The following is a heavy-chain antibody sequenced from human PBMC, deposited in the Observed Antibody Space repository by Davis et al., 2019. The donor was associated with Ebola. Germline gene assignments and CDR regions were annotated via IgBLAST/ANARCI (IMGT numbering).Heavy chain of an antibody. D-gene: IGHD3-3*01. V-gene: IGHV3-30*04. J-gene: IGHJ4*02. CDR1: GFTFSNYA. CDR3: ARAVFHEVLDY. CDR2: VSHSERER. Sequence: PGGSLRPSCAAPGFTFSNYAMHWVRQAPGKGLEWVAVVSHSERERFYGDSVKGRFTISRDNSENTLYLQMNSLTADDTAVYYCARAVFHEVLDYWGQGTPVTVSS.